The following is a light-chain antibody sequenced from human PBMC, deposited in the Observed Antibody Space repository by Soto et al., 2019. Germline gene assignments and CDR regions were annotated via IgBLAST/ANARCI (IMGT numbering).Light chain of an antibody. V-gene: IGKV3D-15*01. CDR1: QSVNTN. J-gene: IGKJ1*01. CDR3: QQYNKWPRT. CDR2: GAS. Sequence: EIVMTQSPATLSVSPGERATLSCRASQSVNTNLAWYQQKPGQAPRLLIYGASTRATGIPAKFSGSGSGTESTLTISSLQSEDFAVYYCQQYNKWPRTVGQGTKVDIK.